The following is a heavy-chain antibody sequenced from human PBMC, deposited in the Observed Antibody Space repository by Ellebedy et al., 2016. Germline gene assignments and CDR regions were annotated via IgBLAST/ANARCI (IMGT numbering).Heavy chain of an antibody. CDR2: IYYSGST. Sequence: SETLSLTCTVSGGPISSYYWSWIRQPPGKGLEWIGYIYYSGSTNYNPSLKSRVTISVDTSKNQFSLKLSSVTAADTAVYYCARHMSVPAATPYYYYYYGMDVWGQGTTVTVSS. CDR3: ARHMSVPAATPYYYYYYGMDV. D-gene: IGHD2-2*02. V-gene: IGHV4-59*01. CDR1: GGPISSYY. J-gene: IGHJ6*02.